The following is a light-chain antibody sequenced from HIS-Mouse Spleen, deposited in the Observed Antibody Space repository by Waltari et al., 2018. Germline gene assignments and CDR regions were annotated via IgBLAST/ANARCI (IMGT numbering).Light chain of an antibody. CDR1: SSDVGGYNY. Sequence: QSALTQPASVSGSPGQSITISCPGTSSDVGGYNYVSWYQQHPGKAPKLMIYEVSNRPSGFSNRFSGSKSGNTASLTISGLQAEDEADYYCSSYTSSSTLWVFGGGTKLTVL. CDR3: SSYTSSSTLWV. J-gene: IGLJ3*02. CDR2: EVS. V-gene: IGLV2-14*01.